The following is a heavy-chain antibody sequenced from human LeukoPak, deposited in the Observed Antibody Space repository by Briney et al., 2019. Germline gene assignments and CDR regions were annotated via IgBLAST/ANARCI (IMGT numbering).Heavy chain of an antibody. CDR3: ARDPGSSSWWDYYYYYMDV. CDR1: GYTFTSYD. V-gene: IGHV1-8*01. CDR2: MNPNSGNT. J-gene: IGHJ6*03. D-gene: IGHD6-13*01. Sequence: ASVKVSCKASGYTFTSYDINWVRQATGQGLEWMGWMNPNSGNTGYAQKFQGRVTMTRNTSISTAYMELSSLRSEDTAVYYCARDPGSSSWWDYYYYYMDVWGKGTTVTISS.